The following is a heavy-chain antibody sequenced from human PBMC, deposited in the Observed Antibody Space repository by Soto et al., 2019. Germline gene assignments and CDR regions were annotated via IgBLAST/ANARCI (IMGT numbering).Heavy chain of an antibody. CDR2: IKQDGSEK. J-gene: IGHJ5*02. D-gene: IGHD3-16*01. Sequence: EAQLVESGGGLVQPGGSLRVSCAVSGFTFSSYWMSWVRQAPGKGLEWVAKIKQDGSEKDYVDSVKGRFTISRDNANNSLYLNMYSLGVEDTAFYYCATGGRDAYNWFDPWGQGTLVTVSS. CDR1: GFTFSSYW. V-gene: IGHV3-7*01. CDR3: ATGGRDAYNWFDP.